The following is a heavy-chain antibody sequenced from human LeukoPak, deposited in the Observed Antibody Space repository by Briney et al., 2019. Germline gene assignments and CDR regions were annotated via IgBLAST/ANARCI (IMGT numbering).Heavy chain of an antibody. CDR1: GYTLTELS. CDR3: AACITIFGVDYNWFDP. J-gene: IGHJ5*02. D-gene: IGHD3-3*01. CDR2: FDPEDGET. Sequence: ASVTVSCKVSGYTLTELSMHWVRQAPGKGLEWMGGFDPEDGETIYAQKFQGRVTMTEDTSTDTAYMELSSLRSEDTAVYYCAACITIFGVDYNWFDPWGQGTLVTVSS. V-gene: IGHV1-24*01.